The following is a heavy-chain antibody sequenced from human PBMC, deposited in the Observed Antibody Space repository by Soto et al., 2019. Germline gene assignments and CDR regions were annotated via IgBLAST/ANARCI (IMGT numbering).Heavy chain of an antibody. CDR3: ARGGVTADY. V-gene: IGHV4-30-2*01. D-gene: IGHD5-18*01. Sequence: SETLSLTCAVSGGSISSGGYSWSWIRQPPGKGLECIGYISHSGSTYYNPSLKSRVTISVDRSKNQFSLKLSSVTAADTAVYYCARGGVTADYWGQGTLVTV. CDR1: GGSISSGGYS. CDR2: ISHSGST. J-gene: IGHJ4*02.